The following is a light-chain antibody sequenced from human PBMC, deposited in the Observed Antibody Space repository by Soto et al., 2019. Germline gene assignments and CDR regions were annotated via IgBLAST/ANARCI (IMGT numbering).Light chain of an antibody. J-gene: IGLJ2*01. CDR1: SSNIGSNY. V-gene: IGLV1-47*01. CDR2: XNX. Sequence: QSVLTQPPSASGTPGQRVTISCSGSSSNIGSNYVYWYQQLPGTAPKLLIYXNXXXXSGVPDRFSGSKSGTSASLAISGLXXXXXXXXXCAAWDDSLSVVVFGGGTKVTVL. CDR3: AAWDDSLSVVV.